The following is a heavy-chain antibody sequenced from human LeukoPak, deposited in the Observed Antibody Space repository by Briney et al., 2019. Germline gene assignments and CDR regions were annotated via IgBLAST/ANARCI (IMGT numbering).Heavy chain of an antibody. CDR1: GGSISSGSYY. CDR3: ANLNPKNDY. Sequence: PSETLSLTCTVSGGSISSGSYYWSWIRQPAGKGLEWIGRIYTGGSTNYNPSLKSRVTISVDTSKNQFSLKLSSVTAADTAVYYCANLNPKNDYWGQGTLVTVSS. CDR2: IYTGGST. D-gene: IGHD1-14*01. V-gene: IGHV4-61*02. J-gene: IGHJ4*02.